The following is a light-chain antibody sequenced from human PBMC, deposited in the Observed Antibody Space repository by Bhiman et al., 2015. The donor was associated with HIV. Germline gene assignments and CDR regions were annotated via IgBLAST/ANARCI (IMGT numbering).Light chain of an antibody. V-gene: IGLV3-19*01. CDR3: ATWDSSLSAEV. Sequence: SSELTQDPAVSVALGQTVRITCQGDSLRIYYASWYQQKPGQAPVLVIYAQNNRPSGIPDRFSASKSGTSATLGITGLQTGDEADYYCATWDSSLSAEVFGGGTKLTV. CDR2: AQN. J-gene: IGLJ2*01. CDR1: SLRIYY.